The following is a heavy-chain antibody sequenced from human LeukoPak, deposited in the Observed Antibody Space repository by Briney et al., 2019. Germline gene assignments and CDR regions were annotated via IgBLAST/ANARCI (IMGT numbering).Heavy chain of an antibody. V-gene: IGHV4-34*01. CDR1: GDSISIYY. J-gene: IGHJ5*02. CDR3: TRSRFLRWFDP. Sequence: SETLSLTCTVSGDSISIYYWSWIRQPPGKGLEWIGEINNTGSTNYNPSLKSRVTISVDTSKNQFSLKLSSVTAADTAVYYCTRSRFLRWFDPWGQGTLVTVSS. D-gene: IGHD2-21*01. CDR2: INNTGST.